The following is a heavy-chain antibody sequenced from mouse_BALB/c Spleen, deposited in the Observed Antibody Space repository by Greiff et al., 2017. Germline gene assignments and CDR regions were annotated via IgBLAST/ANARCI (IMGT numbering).Heavy chain of an antibody. V-gene: IGHV14-4*02. D-gene: IGHD2-4*01. Sequence: VQLQQSGAELVRSGASVKLSCTASGFNIKDYYMHWVKQRPEQGLEWIGWIDPENGDTEYAPKFQGKATMTADTSSNTAYLQLSSLTSEDTAVYYCNAAITRGAMDYWGQGTSVTVSS. CDR1: GFNIKDYY. CDR2: IDPENGDT. J-gene: IGHJ4*01. CDR3: NAAITRGAMDY.